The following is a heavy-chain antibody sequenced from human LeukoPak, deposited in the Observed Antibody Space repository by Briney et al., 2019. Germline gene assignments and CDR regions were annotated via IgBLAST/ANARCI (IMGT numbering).Heavy chain of an antibody. CDR2: INHGGST. J-gene: IGHJ4*02. CDR1: GGSFSGYY. D-gene: IGHD5-18*01. Sequence: SETLSLSCAVYGGSFSGYYWSWIRQPPGKGLEWIGEINHGGSTKYSPSLKSRVTISVDTSKNQFSLKLSSVTAADTAVYYCARNSSDYWGQGTLVTVSS. CDR3: ARNSSDY. V-gene: IGHV4-34*01.